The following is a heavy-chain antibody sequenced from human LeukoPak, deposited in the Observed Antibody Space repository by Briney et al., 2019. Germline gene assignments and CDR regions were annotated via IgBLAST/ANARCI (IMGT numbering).Heavy chain of an antibody. CDR2: IYYSGST. V-gene: IGHV4-59*08. CDR3: ARLGGGYSYGPYYYGMDV. J-gene: IGHJ6*02. D-gene: IGHD5-18*01. CDR1: GGSISSYY. Sequence: SETLSLTCTVSGGSISSYYWSWIRQPPGKGLEWIGYIYYSGSTNYNPSLKSRVTISVDTSKNQSSLKLSSVTAADTAVYYCARLGGGYSYGPYYYGMDVWGQGTTVTVSS.